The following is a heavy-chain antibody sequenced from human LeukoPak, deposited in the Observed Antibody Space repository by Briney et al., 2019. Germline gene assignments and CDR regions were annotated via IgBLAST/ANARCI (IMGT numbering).Heavy chain of an antibody. CDR2: ISDGGSDK. CDR1: GFTFSTYA. Sequence: GGSLRLSCAASGFTFSTYAMHWVRQAPDKGLEWVAVISDGGSDKFYADSVGGRFAISRDNSENTLSLQMSSLRAEDTAVYYCARGISSGIVVTAIAYWGQGTLVTVSS. D-gene: IGHD2-21*02. J-gene: IGHJ4*02. CDR3: ARGISSGIVVTAIAY. V-gene: IGHV3-30*09.